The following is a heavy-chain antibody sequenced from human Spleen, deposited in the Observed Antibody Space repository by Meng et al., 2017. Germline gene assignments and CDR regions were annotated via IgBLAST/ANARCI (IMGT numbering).Heavy chain of an antibody. CDR1: GGSISSGSYY. CDR3: ARGHHPGATIDY. D-gene: IGHD1-26*01. CDR2: IYTSGST. Sequence: SETLSLTCTVSGGSISSGSYYWSWIRQPAGKGLEWIGRIYTSGSTNYNPSLKSRVTISVDTSKNQFSLKLTSVTAADTAVYYCARGHHPGATIDYWGQGTLVTVSS. J-gene: IGHJ4*02. V-gene: IGHV4-61*02.